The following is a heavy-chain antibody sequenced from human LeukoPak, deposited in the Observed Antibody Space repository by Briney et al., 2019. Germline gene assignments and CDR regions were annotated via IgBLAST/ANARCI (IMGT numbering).Heavy chain of an antibody. D-gene: IGHD4-17*01. Sequence: PGRSLRLSCAASGFTFSRSAMHRVRQAPGKGLEWVAVISYDGNNKYYADSVKGRFTISRDNSKNTLYLQMNSLRVEDTAVHYCARGVDHGDYRAYYFDSWGQGTLVTVSS. CDR1: GFTFSRSA. CDR2: ISYDGNNK. J-gene: IGHJ4*02. V-gene: IGHV3-30-3*01. CDR3: ARGVDHGDYRAYYFDS.